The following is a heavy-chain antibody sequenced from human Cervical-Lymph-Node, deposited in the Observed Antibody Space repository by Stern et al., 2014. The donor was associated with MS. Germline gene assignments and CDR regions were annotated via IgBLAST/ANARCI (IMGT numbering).Heavy chain of an antibody. Sequence: EVQLVESGAEVKKPGESLKISCKGSGYTFTNNWIAWVRQMPGKGLEWMGIIYPDDSDIRYSPSLQGQVTISADKSISTAYLPRSSLKAGDSAVYYCASPPPRRKWDDPNYGMDVWGQGTTVTVSS. V-gene: IGHV5-51*03. CDR3: ASPPPRRKWDDPNYGMDV. CDR2: IYPDDSDI. D-gene: IGHD1-1*01. CDR1: GYTFTNNW. J-gene: IGHJ6*02.